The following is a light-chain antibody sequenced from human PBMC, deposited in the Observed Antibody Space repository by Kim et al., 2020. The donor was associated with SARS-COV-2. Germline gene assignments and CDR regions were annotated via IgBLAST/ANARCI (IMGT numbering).Light chain of an antibody. J-gene: IGLJ1*01. CDR3: QVWDSSSDHPGV. CDR2: YDS. CDR1: NIGSKS. V-gene: IGLV3-21*04. Sequence: AKRAGFTFGENNIGSKSVRCYQPNPGQARVLVTHYDSDRPAGIPERFSGSNSGNTATLTISRVEAGDEADYYCQVWDSSSDHPGVFGTGTKVTVL.